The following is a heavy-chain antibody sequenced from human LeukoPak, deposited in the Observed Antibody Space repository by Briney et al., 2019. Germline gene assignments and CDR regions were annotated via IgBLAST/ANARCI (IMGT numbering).Heavy chain of an antibody. J-gene: IGHJ5*02. CDR2: IYYSGRT. V-gene: IGHV4-39*01. Sequence: SETLSLTCTLSGGSISSSGYYWRWLRQPPGTGLEWIASIYYSGRTYYNPSLKRRVTICVDTSKNQLSLELSSLTAADTAVYYCARHEYSGSYYGLSWFDPWGQGTLVTVSS. CDR1: GGSISSSGYY. D-gene: IGHD1-26*01. CDR3: ARHEYSGSYYGLSWFDP.